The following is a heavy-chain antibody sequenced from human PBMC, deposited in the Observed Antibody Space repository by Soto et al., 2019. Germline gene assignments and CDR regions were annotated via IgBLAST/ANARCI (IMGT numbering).Heavy chain of an antibody. CDR1: GYTLPRLY. V-gene: IGHV1-46*01. CDR2: INPSGGST. J-gene: IGHJ4*02. Sequence: CKAFGYTLPRLYIPLVPQAPGQGLEWMGIINPSGGSTSYAQKFQERVTITRDMSTSTAYMELSSLRSEDTAVYYCAAAMVRGVLVDYWGQGTLVTVSS. D-gene: IGHD3-10*01. CDR3: AAAMVRGVLVDY.